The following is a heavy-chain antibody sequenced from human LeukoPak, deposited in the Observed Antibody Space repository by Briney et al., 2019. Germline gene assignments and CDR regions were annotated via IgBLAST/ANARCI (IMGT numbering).Heavy chain of an antibody. Sequence: GASVKVSCKASGYTFPSCLMHWVRQAPGQGLEWMGIINPTGGSTTYAQKFQGRVTMTRDTSTSTVYMELSSLRSDDTAVYYCARTAARRFDYWGQGTLVTVSS. J-gene: IGHJ4*02. CDR1: GYTFPSCL. CDR2: INPTGGST. D-gene: IGHD6-6*01. CDR3: ARTAARRFDY. V-gene: IGHV1-46*01.